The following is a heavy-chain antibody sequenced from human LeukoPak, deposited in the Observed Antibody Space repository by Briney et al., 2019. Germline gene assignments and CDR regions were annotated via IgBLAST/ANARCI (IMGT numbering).Heavy chain of an antibody. D-gene: IGHD6-19*01. V-gene: IGHV3-23*01. CDR3: AKDVVAGTVETWFDY. CDR1: GFAFSDYA. Sequence: GGSLRLSCAASGFAFSDYAMTWVRQAPGAGLESVSVISSSGGATYYADSVKGRFTISRDNSKSTLYLQMNSLRAEDTAVYYCAKDVVAGTVETWFDYWGQGTLVTVSS. J-gene: IGHJ4*02. CDR2: ISSSGGAT.